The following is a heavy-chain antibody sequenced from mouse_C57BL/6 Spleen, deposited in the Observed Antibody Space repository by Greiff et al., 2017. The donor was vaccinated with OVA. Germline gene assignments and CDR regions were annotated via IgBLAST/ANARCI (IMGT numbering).Heavy chain of an antibody. CDR1: GFSLSTFGMG. Sequence: QVTLKVSGPGILQPSQTLSLTCSFSGFSLSTFGMGVGWIRQPSGKGLEWLAHIWWDDDKYYNPALKSRLTISKDTSKNQVFLKIANVDTADTATYYCARSSYYYGSRTEYAMDYWGQGTSVTVSS. J-gene: IGHJ4*01. D-gene: IGHD1-1*01. V-gene: IGHV8-8*01. CDR3: ARSSYYYGSRTEYAMDY. CDR2: IWWDDDK.